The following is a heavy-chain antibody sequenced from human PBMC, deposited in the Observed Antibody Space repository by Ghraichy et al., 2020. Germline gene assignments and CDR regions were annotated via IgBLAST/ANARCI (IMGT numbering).Heavy chain of an antibody. Sequence: SKTLSLTCTVSGGSISSYYWSWIRQSPGKGLEWIGYIYYSGGTNYNPSLKSRVTISVDTSKNQFSLKLSSVTAADTAVYYCAKGGWIQPFHWGQGTLVTVSS. CDR1: GGSISSYY. J-gene: IGHJ4*02. D-gene: IGHD5-18*01. CDR3: AKGGWIQPFH. CDR2: IYYSGGT. V-gene: IGHV4-59*01.